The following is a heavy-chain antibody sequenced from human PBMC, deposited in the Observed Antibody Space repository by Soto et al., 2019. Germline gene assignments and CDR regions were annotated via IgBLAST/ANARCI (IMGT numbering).Heavy chain of an antibody. V-gene: IGHV5-51*01. CDR2: IYPGDSDT. J-gene: IGHJ6*02. D-gene: IGHD3-9*01. CDR3: ARGPHYDILTGFLHYYGMDV. Sequence: GESLKISCKGSGYSFTSYWIGWVRQMPGKGLEWMGIIYPGDSDTRYSPSFQGQVTIPADKSISTAYLQWSSLKASDTAMYYCARGPHYDILTGFLHYYGMDVWGQGTTVIVSS. CDR1: GYSFTSYW.